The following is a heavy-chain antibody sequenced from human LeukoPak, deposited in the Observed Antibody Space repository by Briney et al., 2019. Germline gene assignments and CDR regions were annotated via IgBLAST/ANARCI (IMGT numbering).Heavy chain of an antibody. CDR3: ARERAGIAAGYYYYYGMDV. CDR1: GFVFRSYA. CDR2: ISYDGSNK. D-gene: IGHD6-25*01. V-gene: IGHV3-30-3*01. J-gene: IGHJ6*02. Sequence: GGSLRLSCAASGFVFRSYAMHWVRQAPGKGLEWVAVISYDGSNKYYADSVKGRFTISRDNSKNTLYLQMNSLRAEDTAVYYCARERAGIAAGYYYYYGMDVWGQGTTVTVSS.